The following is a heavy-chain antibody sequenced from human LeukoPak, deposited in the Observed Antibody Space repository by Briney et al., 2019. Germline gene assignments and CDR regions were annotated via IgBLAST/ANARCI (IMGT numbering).Heavy chain of an antibody. CDR2: FKSKTDGGTT. Sequence: GGSLRLSCAASGFTFSNAWMSWVRQAPGKGLEWVGRFKSKTDGGTTDYAAPVKGRFTIARDDSKNTMYLQMNSLKTEDTAVYYCTTFIAYCGCDYYSTAYWGQGTLVTVSS. CDR1: GFTFSNAW. D-gene: IGHD2-21*01. V-gene: IGHV3-15*01. J-gene: IGHJ4*02. CDR3: TTFIAYCGCDYYSTAY.